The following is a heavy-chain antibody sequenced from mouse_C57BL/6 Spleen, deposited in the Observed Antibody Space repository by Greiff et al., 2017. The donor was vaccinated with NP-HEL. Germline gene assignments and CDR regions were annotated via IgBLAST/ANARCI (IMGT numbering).Heavy chain of an antibody. Sequence: VQLQESGAELARPGASVKLSCKASGYTFTSYGISWVKQRTGQGLEWIGEIYPRSGNTYYNEKFKGKATLTADKSSSTAYMELRSLTSEDSAVYFCARRYYYGSSYPAMDYWGQGTSVTVSS. D-gene: IGHD1-1*01. CDR2: IYPRSGNT. V-gene: IGHV1-81*01. CDR3: ARRYYYGSSYPAMDY. CDR1: GYTFTSYG. J-gene: IGHJ4*01.